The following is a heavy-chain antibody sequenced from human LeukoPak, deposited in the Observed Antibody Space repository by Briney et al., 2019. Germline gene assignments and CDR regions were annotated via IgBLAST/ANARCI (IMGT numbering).Heavy chain of an antibody. CDR3: AKGITNSVAGWDYFDY. CDR2: ISSSGSTI. D-gene: IGHD6-19*01. Sequence: GGSLRLSCAASGFTFSDYYMSWIRQAPGKGLEWVSYISSSGSTIYYADSVKGRFTISRDNAKNSLYLQMNSLRAEDTAVYYCAKGITNSVAGWDYFDYWGQGTLVTVSS. CDR1: GFTFSDYY. V-gene: IGHV3-11*04. J-gene: IGHJ4*02.